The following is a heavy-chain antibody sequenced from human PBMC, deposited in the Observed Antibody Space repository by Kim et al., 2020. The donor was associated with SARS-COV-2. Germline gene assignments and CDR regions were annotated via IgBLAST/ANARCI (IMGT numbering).Heavy chain of an antibody. J-gene: IGHJ4*02. D-gene: IGHD3-22*01. Sequence: SHKSRVTISVDKSKNQFSLKLSSVTAADTAVYYCARVVHYYDSSGYYFDYWGQGTLVTVSS. CDR3: ARVVHYYDSSGYYFDY. V-gene: IGHV4-4*02.